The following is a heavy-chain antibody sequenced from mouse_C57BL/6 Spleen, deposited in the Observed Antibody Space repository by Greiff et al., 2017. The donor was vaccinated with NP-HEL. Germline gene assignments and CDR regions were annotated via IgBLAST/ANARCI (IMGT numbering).Heavy chain of an antibody. J-gene: IGHJ3*01. D-gene: IGHD2-4*01. V-gene: IGHV3-6*01. CDR3: ARGGDYDPFAY. CDR1: GYSITSGYY. Sequence: EVKVEESGPGLVKPSQSLSLTCSVTGYSITSGYYWNWIRQFPGNKLEWMGYISYDGSNNYNPSLKNRISITRDTSKNQFFLKLNSVTTEDTATYYCARGGDYDPFAYWGQGTLVTVSA. CDR2: ISYDGSN.